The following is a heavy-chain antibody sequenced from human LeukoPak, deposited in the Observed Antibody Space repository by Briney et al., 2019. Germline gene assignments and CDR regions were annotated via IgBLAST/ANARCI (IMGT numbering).Heavy chain of an antibody. CDR2: ISPSSTYI. V-gene: IGHV3-21*01. D-gene: IGHD6-13*01. CDR1: GFTFTTYS. J-gene: IGHJ6*03. Sequence: GGYLRLSCEGSGFTFTTYSMTWVGPAPGKGLDWVSSISPSSTYIYYADSVKGRFTISRDNAKNSLYLQMNSLRAEDTAVYYCARDWGSSWYGYYYYMDVWGKGTTVTVSS. CDR3: ARDWGSSWYGYYYYMDV.